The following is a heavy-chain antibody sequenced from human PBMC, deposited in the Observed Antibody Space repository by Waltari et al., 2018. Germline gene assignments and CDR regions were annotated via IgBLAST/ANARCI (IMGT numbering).Heavy chain of an antibody. J-gene: IGHJ4*02. CDR2: SSGSAINT. V-gene: IGHV3-23*01. Sequence: EVQVLESGGGLVQPGGSLRLSCAASGFTFSSYAMSWVRQAPGKGLEWSSSSSGSAINTDYADSVKGRFTISRDNSKNTLYLQMNSLRADDTAVYYCAKDRCTNGVCWDDYWGQGTLVTVSS. CDR1: GFTFSSYA. CDR3: AKDRCTNGVCWDDY. D-gene: IGHD2-8*01.